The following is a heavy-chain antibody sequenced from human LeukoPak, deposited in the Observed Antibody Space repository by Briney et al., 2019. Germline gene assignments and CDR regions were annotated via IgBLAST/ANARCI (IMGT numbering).Heavy chain of an antibody. J-gene: IGHJ4*02. D-gene: IGHD5-18*01. Sequence: PSETLSLTCSVSGGSISSGGYYWSWIRQHPGKGLEWIGYIYYSGSTYYNPSLKSRVTISVDTSKNQFSLKLSSVTAADTAVYYCARPRGYNYLRYFDYWGQGTLVTVSS. V-gene: IGHV4-31*03. CDR2: IYYSGST. CDR1: GGSISSGGYY. CDR3: ARPRGYNYLRYFDY.